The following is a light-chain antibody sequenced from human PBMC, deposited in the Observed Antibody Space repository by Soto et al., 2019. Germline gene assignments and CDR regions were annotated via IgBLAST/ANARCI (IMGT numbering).Light chain of an antibody. V-gene: IGLV2-14*01. CDR2: EVS. CDR1: SSDVGGYNY. Sequence: QSLLTQTASVAGSPGQSITISCTGTSSDVGGYNYVSWYQQHPGKAPKLMIYEVSNRPSGISTRFSGSKSGNTASLTISGLQAEDEADYYCSSYTSSGIYVFGTGTKVTVL. CDR3: SSYTSSGIYV. J-gene: IGLJ1*01.